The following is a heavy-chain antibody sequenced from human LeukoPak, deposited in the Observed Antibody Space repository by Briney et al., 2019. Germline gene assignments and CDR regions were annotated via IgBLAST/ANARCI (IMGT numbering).Heavy chain of an antibody. Sequence: ASVKVSCKASGYTFTGYYMHWVRQAPGQGLEWMGWINPNSGGTNYAQKLQGRVTMTTDTSTSTAYMELRSLRSDDTAVYYCARERIDYGDYTYYYFDYWGQGTLVTVSS. CDR3: ARERIDYGDYTYYYFDY. J-gene: IGHJ4*02. V-gene: IGHV1-2*02. CDR2: INPNSGGT. D-gene: IGHD4-17*01. CDR1: GYTFTGYY.